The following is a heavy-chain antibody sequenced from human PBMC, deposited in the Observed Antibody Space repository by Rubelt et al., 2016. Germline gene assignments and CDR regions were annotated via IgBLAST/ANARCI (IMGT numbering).Heavy chain of an antibody. Sequence: EVQLVQSGGGLVQPGESRRLSCAASGFTFSSHWMNWVRQAPGKGLEWVANINEHGGDKYYVDSVKGRFSISRDNAKNSLYLQMNSRRAEDTAVYYCARHAYYCFAYWGQGTLVTVSS. J-gene: IGHJ4*02. CDR2: INEHGGDK. CDR3: ARHAYYCFAY. CDR1: GFTFSSHW. V-gene: IGHV3-7*01. D-gene: IGHD2-21*01.